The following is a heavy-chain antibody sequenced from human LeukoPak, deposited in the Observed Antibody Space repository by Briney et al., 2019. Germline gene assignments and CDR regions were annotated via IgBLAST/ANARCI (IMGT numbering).Heavy chain of an antibody. J-gene: IGHJ3*02. CDR2: IDPDTGGT. D-gene: IGHD3-22*01. Sequence: ASVKVSCKASGYSFTDYYLHWVRQAPGQGLEWMGCIDPDTGGTKFAQKFQGGVTMTRDTSVSTAYMELSSLRSDDTAVYYCAREYYDSSGLKYAFDIWGQGTWSPSHQ. CDR1: GYSFTDYY. V-gene: IGHV1-2*02. CDR3: AREYYDSSGLKYAFDI.